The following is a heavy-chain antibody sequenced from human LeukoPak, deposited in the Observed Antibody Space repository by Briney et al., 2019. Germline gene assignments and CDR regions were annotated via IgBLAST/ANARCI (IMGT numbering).Heavy chain of an antibody. J-gene: IGHJ4*02. Sequence: GRSLRLSCAASGFTFDDYAMHWVRQAPGKGLEWVSGISWSSGSVAYADSVKGRFTISRDNAKNSLYLQMNSLRGEDTALYYCAKVFFPYSSSLYYFDSWGQGTLVTVSS. V-gene: IGHV3-9*01. D-gene: IGHD6-13*01. CDR2: ISWSSGSV. CDR1: GFTFDDYA. CDR3: AKVFFPYSSSLYYFDS.